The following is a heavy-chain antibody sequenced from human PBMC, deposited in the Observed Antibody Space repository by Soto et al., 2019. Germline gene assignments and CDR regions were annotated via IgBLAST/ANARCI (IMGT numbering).Heavy chain of an antibody. Sequence: QVQLKESGPGLVTPWGTLSLTCAVSGDSVSNGNWWCWVRQPPGRGLEWVGEIHHSGDTNYNPSLTSHVTVSADRSNNQYSRRLNSVTSEDTDMYDCATRTSVFGIVTFYWGQGILVTVSS. J-gene: IGHJ4*02. CDR3: ATRTSVFGIVTFY. CDR2: IHHSGDT. D-gene: IGHD3-16*01. V-gene: IGHV4-4*02. CDR1: GDSVSNGNW.